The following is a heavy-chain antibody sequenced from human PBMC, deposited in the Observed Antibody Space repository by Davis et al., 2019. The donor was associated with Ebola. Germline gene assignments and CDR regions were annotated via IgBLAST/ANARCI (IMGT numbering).Heavy chain of an antibody. V-gene: IGHV3-23*01. D-gene: IGHD3-10*01. Sequence: PGGSLRLSCAASGFTFSSYSFNWVRQAPGKGLEWVSAISGTRGSTHYADSVKGRFTISRDNSKNTLILQMNSLRAEDTAIYYCAKEELKVFDYWGQGTLVTVSS. CDR3: AKEELKVFDY. CDR1: GFTFSSYS. J-gene: IGHJ4*02. CDR2: ISGTRGST.